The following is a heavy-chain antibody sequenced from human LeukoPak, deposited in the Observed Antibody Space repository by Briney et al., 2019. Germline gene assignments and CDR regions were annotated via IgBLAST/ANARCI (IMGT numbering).Heavy chain of an antibody. J-gene: IGHJ4*02. CDR3: ASLTTVTQGYFDS. D-gene: IGHD4-17*01. Sequence: SETLSLTCTVSGGSISTYYWSWIRQPPGKGLEWIGYIYYSGSTNYNPSLKSRLTISVDASKNQFSLKLSSVTATDTAVYYCASLTTVTQGYFDSWGQGTLVTVSS. CDR2: IYYSGST. V-gene: IGHV4-59*08. CDR1: GGSISTYY.